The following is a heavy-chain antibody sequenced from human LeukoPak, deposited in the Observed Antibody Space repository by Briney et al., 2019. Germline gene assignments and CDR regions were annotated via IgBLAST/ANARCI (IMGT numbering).Heavy chain of an antibody. J-gene: IGHJ4*02. CDR3: ARLRSPTDY. CDR1: GFIFSSHG. Sequence: GGSLRLSCAASGFIFSSHGMNRVRQAPGKGPEWISYIGGSGSPTYYADPVKGRFTISRDNAKNSLFLQMNSLRAEDTAVYYCARLRSPTDYWGQGTLVTVSS. CDR2: IGGSGSPT. V-gene: IGHV3-48*04. D-gene: IGHD4-17*01.